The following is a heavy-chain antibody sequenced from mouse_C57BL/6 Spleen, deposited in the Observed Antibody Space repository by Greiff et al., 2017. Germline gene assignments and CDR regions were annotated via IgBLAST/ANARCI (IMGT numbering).Heavy chain of an antibody. V-gene: IGHV5-16*01. CDR2: INYDGSST. CDR1: GFTFSDYY. J-gene: IGHJ4*01. CDR3: ARGGGYGNDAMDY. Sequence: VKLVESEGGLVQPGSSMKLSCTASGFTFSDYYMAWVRQVPEKGLEWVANINYDGSSTYYLDSLKSRFIISRDNAKNILYLQMSSLKSEDTATYYCARGGGYGNDAMDYWGQGTSVTVSS. D-gene: IGHD2-1*01.